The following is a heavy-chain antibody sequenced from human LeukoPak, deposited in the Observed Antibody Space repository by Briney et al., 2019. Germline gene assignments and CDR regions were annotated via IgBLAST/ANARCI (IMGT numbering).Heavy chain of an antibody. CDR3: ARGISSGWWCWYFDL. J-gene: IGHJ2*01. CDR2: ISSNGGST. Sequence: GGSLRLSCAASGFTFSSYAMHWVRQAPGKGLEYVSAISSNGGSTYYANSVKGRFTISRDNSKNTLYLQMGSLGAEDMAVYYCARGISSGWWCWYFDLWGRGTLVTVSS. D-gene: IGHD6-19*01. CDR1: GFTFSSYA. V-gene: IGHV3-64*01.